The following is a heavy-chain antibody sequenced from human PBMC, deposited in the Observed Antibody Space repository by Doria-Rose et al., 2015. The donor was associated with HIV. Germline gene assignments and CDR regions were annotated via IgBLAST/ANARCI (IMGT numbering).Heavy chain of an antibody. Sequence: QVTLKESGPVLVKPTETLTLTCTVSGVSLSSPGMGVSWIRQPPGQALKWFANIFSDDERSYKTSLKSRLTISRGTSKSQVVLTMTDMDPVDTATYYCARIKSSRWYHKYYFDFWGQGTLVIVSA. V-gene: IGHV2-26*01. CDR3: ARIKSSRWYHKYYFDF. CDR1: GVSLSSPGMG. CDR2: IFSDDER. J-gene: IGHJ4*02. D-gene: IGHD6-13*01.